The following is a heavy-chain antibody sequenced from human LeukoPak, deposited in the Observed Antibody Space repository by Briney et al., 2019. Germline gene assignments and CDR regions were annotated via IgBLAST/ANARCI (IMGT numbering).Heavy chain of an antibody. Sequence: SETLSLTCAVYGVSFSGYYWSWIRQPPGKGLEWIGEINHSGSTNYNPSLKSRVTISVDTSKTQFSLKLSSVTAADTAVYYCARGLPISGWVNWGQGTLVTVSS. CDR1: GVSFSGYY. CDR3: ARGLPISGWVN. D-gene: IGHD6-19*01. V-gene: IGHV4-34*01. CDR2: INHSGST. J-gene: IGHJ4*02.